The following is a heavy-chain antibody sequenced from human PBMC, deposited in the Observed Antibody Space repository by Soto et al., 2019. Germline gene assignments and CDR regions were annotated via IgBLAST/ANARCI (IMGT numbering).Heavy chain of an antibody. J-gene: IGHJ5*02. Sequence: ASVKVSCKASGGTFSSYTISWVRQAPGQGLEWMGRVIPSRGSTSYAQKFQGRVTMTRDTSTSTVYMELSSLRSEDTAVYYCAREAEPHKYCSSTSCYVLFDPWGQGTLVTVSS. CDR2: VIPSRGST. CDR3: AREAEPHKYCSSTSCYVLFDP. V-gene: IGHV1-46*01. CDR1: GGTFSSYT. D-gene: IGHD2-2*01.